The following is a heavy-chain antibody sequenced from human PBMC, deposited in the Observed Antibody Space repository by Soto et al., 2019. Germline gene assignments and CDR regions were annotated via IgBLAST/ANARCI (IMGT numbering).Heavy chain of an antibody. CDR2: ISSSSSTI. D-gene: IGHD6-13*01. J-gene: IGHJ6*02. V-gene: IGHV3-48*02. Sequence: GGSLRLSCAASGFTFSSYSMNWVRQAPGKGLEWDSYISSSSSTIYYADSVKGRFTISRDNAKNSLYLQMNSLRDEDTAVYYCARASIAAAAPPVGYYYYGMDVWGQGTTVTVSS. CDR1: GFTFSSYS. CDR3: ARASIAAAAPPVGYYYYGMDV.